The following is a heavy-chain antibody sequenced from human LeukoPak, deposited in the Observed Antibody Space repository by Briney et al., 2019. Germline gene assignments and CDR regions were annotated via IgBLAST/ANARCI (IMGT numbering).Heavy chain of an antibody. J-gene: IGHJ4*02. V-gene: IGHV4-59*08. D-gene: IGHD6-19*01. CDR3: ARHIGWSFDC. CDR2: TYYSGST. Sequence: PSETLSLTCTVSGGSISSYYWSWIRQPPGKGLEWIGYTYYSGSTNYNPSLKSRVTISVDTSKNQFSLKLSSVTAADTAVYYCARHIGWSFDCWGQGTLVTVFS. CDR1: GGSISSYY.